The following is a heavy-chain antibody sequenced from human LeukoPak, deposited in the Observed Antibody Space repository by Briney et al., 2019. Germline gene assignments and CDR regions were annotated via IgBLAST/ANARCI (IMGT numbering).Heavy chain of an antibody. D-gene: IGHD3-10*01. CDR3: ARDSRSGSGDAFDI. Sequence: ASVKVSCKASGYTFISHDINWVRQATGQGLEWMGWMNPNSGNTGYAQKFQGRVTITRNTSISTAYMELSSLRSEDTAVYYCARDSRSGSGDAFDIWGQGTMVTVSS. J-gene: IGHJ3*02. CDR2: MNPNSGNT. CDR1: GYTFISHD. V-gene: IGHV1-8*03.